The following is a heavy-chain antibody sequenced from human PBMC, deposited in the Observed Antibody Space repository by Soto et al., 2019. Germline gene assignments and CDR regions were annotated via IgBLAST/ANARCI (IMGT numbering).Heavy chain of an antibody. Sequence: ASVKVSCKASGYTFTSYYMHWVRQAPGQGLEWMGIINSSGGSTSYAQKFQGRVTMTRGTTTSTVYKELSSLRAEVTAVYYSARGSTSSGYRSYYYYMDVWGKGTTVTVSS. CDR2: INSSGGST. D-gene: IGHD3-22*01. V-gene: IGHV1-46*01. J-gene: IGHJ6*03. CDR3: ARGSTSSGYRSYYYYMDV. CDR1: GYTFTSYY.